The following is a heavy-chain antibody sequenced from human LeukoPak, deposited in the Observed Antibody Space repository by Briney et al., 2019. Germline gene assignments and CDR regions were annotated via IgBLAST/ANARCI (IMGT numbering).Heavy chain of an antibody. V-gene: IGHV4-39*07. CDR3: ARLIQVPGDDYWFDP. D-gene: IGHD7-27*01. Sequence: AETLSLTCTVFGDSISDSKYFWGWIRQPPGKGLEWIGNFYSGGSTYYNPSLKSRVAISEDTSGKQFSLRLGSVTAADTAVYYCARLIQVPGDDYWFDPWGQGTLVTVSS. CDR2: FYSGGST. CDR1: GDSISDSKYF. J-gene: IGHJ5*02.